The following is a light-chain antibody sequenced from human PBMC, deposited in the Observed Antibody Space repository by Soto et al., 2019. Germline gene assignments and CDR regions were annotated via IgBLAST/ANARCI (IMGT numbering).Light chain of an antibody. Sequence: QAVVTQPPSASGSPGQSVTISCTGSSSDVGGYNYVSWYQHHPGQAPKLTMSEVNKQHSGVLDRFSGSMSGNTASLTDSGLHADDEDDYYSSFSGGSNSLVFGGGTKVTVL. V-gene: IGLV2-8*01. CDR1: SSDVGGYNY. CDR2: EVN. CDR3: SFSGGSNSLV. J-gene: IGLJ3*02.